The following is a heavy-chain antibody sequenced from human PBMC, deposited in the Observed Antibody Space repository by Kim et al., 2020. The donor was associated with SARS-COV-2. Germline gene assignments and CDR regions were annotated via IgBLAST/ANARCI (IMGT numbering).Heavy chain of an antibody. Sequence: GGSLRLSCAASGFTFSNYAMSWVRQAPGKGLEWVSGFSISGRNTYYADSVKGRFTISRDNSKNTLYLQMNSLRAEDTAIYYSAKYARSMDVWGQGTTGT. J-gene: IGHJ6*02. V-gene: IGHV3-23*01. CDR1: GFTFSNYA. CDR3: AKYARSMDV. CDR2: FSISGRNT.